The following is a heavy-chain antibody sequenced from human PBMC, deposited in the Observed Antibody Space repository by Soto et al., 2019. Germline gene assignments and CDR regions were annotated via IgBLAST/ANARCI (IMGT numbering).Heavy chain of an antibody. CDR2: IYYSGST. V-gene: IGHV4-59*01. D-gene: IGHD5-18*01. J-gene: IGHJ5*02. CDR3: ARDQCRRGYSYGTGWFDP. Sequence: QVQLQESGPGLVKPSETLSLTCTVSGGSISSYYWSWIRQPPGKGLEWIGYIYYSGSTNYNPSLKSRVTISVDTSKNQFSLKLSSVTAADTAVYYCARDQCRRGYSYGTGWFDPWGQGTLVTVSS. CDR1: GGSISSYY.